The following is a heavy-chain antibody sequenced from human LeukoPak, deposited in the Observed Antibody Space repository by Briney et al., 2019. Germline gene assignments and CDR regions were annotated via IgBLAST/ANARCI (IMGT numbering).Heavy chain of an antibody. J-gene: IGHJ4*02. Sequence: SETLSLTCGVSGGSFSGYYFSWVRQSPEKGLEWIGEISHSGSTNYNPSLKSRVTISVDTAKKQISLKLNSVTAADTAVYYCARNSVPSFYSDTSGYFYYWGQGTLVTVSS. CDR2: ISHSGST. CDR1: GGSFSGYY. D-gene: IGHD3-22*01. CDR3: ARNSVPSFYSDTSGYFYY. V-gene: IGHV4-34*01.